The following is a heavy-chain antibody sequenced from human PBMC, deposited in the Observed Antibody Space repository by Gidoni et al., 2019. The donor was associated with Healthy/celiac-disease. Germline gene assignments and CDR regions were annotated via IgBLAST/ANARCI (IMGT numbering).Heavy chain of an antibody. V-gene: IGHV3-33*01. D-gene: IGHD5-18*01. J-gene: IGHJ4*02. CDR3: ARLLSGYSYGYVDY. CDR1: GFTFSSYG. Sequence: QVQLVESGGGVVQPGRSLGLPCAASGFTFSSYGMHWVRQAPGKGLEWVAVIWYDGSNKYYADSVKGRFTISRDNSKNTLYLQMNSLRAEDTAVYYCARLLSGYSYGYVDYWGQGTLVTVSS. CDR2: IWYDGSNK.